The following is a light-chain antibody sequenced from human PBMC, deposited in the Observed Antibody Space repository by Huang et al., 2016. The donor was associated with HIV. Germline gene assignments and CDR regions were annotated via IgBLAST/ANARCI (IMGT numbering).Light chain of an antibody. CDR1: QSLVYSDVNTY. Sequence: DDAIIQSPLSLLVTLRQPTSISCRSSQSLVYSDVNTYLTWFQQRPDQSPRRLIYKVSNRDSGVPDRFSGRGSGTDFTLKISRVEAEDVGVYYCMQGTHWPWTFGQGTKVEIK. CDR2: KVS. J-gene: IGKJ1*01. CDR3: MQGTHWPWT. V-gene: IGKV2-30*01.